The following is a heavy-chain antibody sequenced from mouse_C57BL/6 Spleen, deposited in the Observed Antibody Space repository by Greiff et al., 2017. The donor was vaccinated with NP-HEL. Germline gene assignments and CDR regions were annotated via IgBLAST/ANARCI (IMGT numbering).Heavy chain of an antibody. CDR2: INPNTGGT. CDR3: ARPLYYDPYYFDY. D-gene: IGHD2-4*01. CDR1: GYTFTDYN. J-gene: IGHJ2*01. V-gene: IGHV1-22*01. Sequence: VQLQQSGPELVKPGASVKMSCKASGYTFTDYNMHWVKQSHGKSLEWIGYINPNTGGTSYNQKFKGKATLTVNKSSSTAYMELRSLTSEDSAVYYCARPLYYDPYYFDYWGQGTTLTVSS.